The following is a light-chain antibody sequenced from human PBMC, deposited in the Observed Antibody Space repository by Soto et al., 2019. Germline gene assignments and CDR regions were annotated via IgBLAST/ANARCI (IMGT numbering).Light chain of an antibody. CDR1: QSVNTN. J-gene: IGKJ5*01. CDR3: QQYGSSGT. Sequence: EIVVTQSPATLSVSPGERATLSCRASQSVNTNFAWYQQKPGQAPRLLIYGASNRATGIPDRFSGSGSGTDFTLTISRLEPEDFAVYYCQQYGSSGTLGQGTRREIK. CDR2: GAS. V-gene: IGKV3-20*01.